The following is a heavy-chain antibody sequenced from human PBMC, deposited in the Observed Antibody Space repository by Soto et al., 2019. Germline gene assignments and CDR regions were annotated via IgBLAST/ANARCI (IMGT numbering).Heavy chain of an antibody. J-gene: IGHJ6*03. Sequence: SETLSLTCAVYGGFVSSGNYYWSWIRQPPGKGLEWIGEMSHSGGTHFNPSLKSRVTISVDTSKNQFSLKLSSVTAADTAVYYCARETYYYYYMDVWGKGTTVTVSS. CDR3: ARETYYYYYMDV. CDR1: GGFVSSGNYY. CDR2: MSHSGGT. V-gene: IGHV4-61*01.